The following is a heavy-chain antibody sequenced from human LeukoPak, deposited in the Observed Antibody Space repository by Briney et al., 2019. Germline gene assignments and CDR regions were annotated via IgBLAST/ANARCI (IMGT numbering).Heavy chain of an antibody. CDR2: ISYDGSNK. Sequence: GGSLRLSCAASGFTFSSYAMHWVRQAPGKGLEWVAVISYDGSNKYYADSVKGRFTISRDNSKNALYLQMNSLRVEDTAIYYCAKRIGSSTTQIDCWGQGTLVTVSS. D-gene: IGHD2-2*01. J-gene: IGHJ4*02. V-gene: IGHV3-30*04. CDR1: GFTFSSYA. CDR3: AKRIGSSTTQIDC.